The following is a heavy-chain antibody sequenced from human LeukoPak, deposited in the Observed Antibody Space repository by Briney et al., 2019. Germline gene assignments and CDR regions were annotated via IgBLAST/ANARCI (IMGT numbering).Heavy chain of an antibody. CDR2: INWNGGST. V-gene: IGHV3-20*04. CDR3: ATVSVAGDYFDY. CDR1: GFTFDDYG. Sequence: GGSLRLSCAASGFTFDDYGMSWVRQAPGKGLEWVSGINWNGGSTGYADSVKGRFTISRDNAKNSLYLQMNSLRAEDTALYYCATVSVAGDYFDYWGQGTLVTVSS. J-gene: IGHJ4*02. D-gene: IGHD6-19*01.